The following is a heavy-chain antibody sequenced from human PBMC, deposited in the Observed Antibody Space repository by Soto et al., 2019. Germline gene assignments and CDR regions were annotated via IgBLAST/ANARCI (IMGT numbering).Heavy chain of an antibody. CDR3: ARSRGVLRFLEWTITYYYYGMDV. V-gene: IGHV1-8*01. D-gene: IGHD3-3*01. CDR2: MNPNSGNT. Sequence: ASVKVSCKASGYTFTSYDINWVRQATGQGLEWMGWMNPNSGNTGYAQKFQGRVTMTRNTSISTAYMELSSLRSEDTAVYYCARSRGVLRFLEWTITYYYYGMDVWGQGSTVIVSS. CDR1: GYTFTSYD. J-gene: IGHJ6*02.